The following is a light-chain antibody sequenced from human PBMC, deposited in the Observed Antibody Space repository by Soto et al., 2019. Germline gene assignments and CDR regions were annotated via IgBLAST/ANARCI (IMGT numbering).Light chain of an antibody. CDR1: SSDVGGYNY. CDR3: SSYTSSSPYV. CDR2: EVS. J-gene: IGLJ1*01. V-gene: IGLV2-14*01. Sequence: QSVLTQRASVSGSPGQSITISCTGTSSDVGGYNYVSWYQQHPGKAPKLMIYEVSNRPSGVSNRFSGSKSGNTASLTISGLQAEDEADYYCSSYTSSSPYVFGTGTKLTVL.